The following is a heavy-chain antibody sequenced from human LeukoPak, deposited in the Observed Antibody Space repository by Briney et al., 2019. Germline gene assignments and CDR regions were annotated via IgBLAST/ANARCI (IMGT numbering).Heavy chain of an antibody. CDR1: GYSISSGYY. J-gene: IGHJ3*02. CDR2: IYHSGST. CDR3: ARGPYSYDSSGAFDI. V-gene: IGHV4-38-2*02. Sequence: PSETLSLACTVSGYSISSGYYWGWIRQPPGKGLEWIGSIYHSGSTYYNPSLKSRVTISVDTSKNQFSLKLSSVTAADTAVYFCARGPYSYDSSGAFDIWGQGTMVTVSS. D-gene: IGHD3-22*01.